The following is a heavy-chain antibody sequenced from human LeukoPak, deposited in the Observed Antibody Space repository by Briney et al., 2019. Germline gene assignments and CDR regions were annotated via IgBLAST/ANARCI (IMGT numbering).Heavy chain of an antibody. D-gene: IGHD1-20*01. V-gene: IGHV3-74*01. J-gene: IGHJ4*02. Sequence: GGSLRLSCAASGFTFSSYAMHWVRQAPGEGLVWVSRIDTDGTITSYADSVKGRFTISRDNAKNTLYLQMNSLRTEDTGVYYCTKDLTGKYDYWGQGTLVTVSS. CDR2: IDTDGTIT. CDR1: GFTFSSYA. CDR3: TKDLTGKYDY.